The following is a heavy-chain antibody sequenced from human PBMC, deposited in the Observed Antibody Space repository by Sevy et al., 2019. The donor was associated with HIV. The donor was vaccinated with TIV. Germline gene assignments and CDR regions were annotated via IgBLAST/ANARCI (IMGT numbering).Heavy chain of an antibody. V-gene: IGHV3-30-3*01. Sequence: GGSLRLSCAASGFAFSDYFAMHWVRQAPGKGLEWVALISYDESDKYYADSVKGRFTISRDNFKNTLYLQMNSLTTEDTVVYYCARPRANYVDHYFFFAMDVWGQGTTVTVSS. D-gene: IGHD4-17*01. CDR2: ISYDESDK. CDR3: ARPRANYVDHYFFFAMDV. CDR1: GFAFSDYFA. J-gene: IGHJ6*02.